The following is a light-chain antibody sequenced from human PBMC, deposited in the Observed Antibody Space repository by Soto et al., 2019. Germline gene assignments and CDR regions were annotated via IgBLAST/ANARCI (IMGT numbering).Light chain of an antibody. V-gene: IGLV1-40*01. CDR2: GNI. CDR3: QSYDCTLSARYV. Sequence: QSVLTQPPSVSGAPGQRVTISCTGTISNIGADYDVHWYQQRPGTAPKLLIFGNINRPSGVPDRFSGSKSGTSASLAITGLQAEDEGDYYCQSYDCTLSARYVFGTGTKLTVL. J-gene: IGLJ1*01. CDR1: ISNIGADYD.